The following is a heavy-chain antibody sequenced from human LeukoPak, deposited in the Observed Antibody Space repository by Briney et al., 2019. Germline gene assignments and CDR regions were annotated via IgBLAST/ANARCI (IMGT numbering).Heavy chain of an antibody. Sequence: SETLSLTCAVYGGSFSGYYWSWIRQPPGKGLEWIGEINHSGSTNYNPSLKSRVTISVDTSKNQFSLKLSSVTAADTAVYYCARGGYCSSTSCYLDIWGQGTMVAVSS. D-gene: IGHD2-2*01. CDR3: ARGGYCSSTSCYLDI. CDR1: GGSFSGYY. V-gene: IGHV4-34*01. J-gene: IGHJ3*02. CDR2: INHSGST.